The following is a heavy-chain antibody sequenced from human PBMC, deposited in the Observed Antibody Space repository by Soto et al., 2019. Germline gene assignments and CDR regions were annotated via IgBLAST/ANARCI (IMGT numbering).Heavy chain of an antibody. V-gene: IGHV3-48*03. CDR2: ISSSGSTI. CDR3: ARDRAVVTAIQGYYYGMDV. CDR1: GFTFSSYE. D-gene: IGHD2-21*02. J-gene: IGHJ6*02. Sequence: GGSLRLSCAASGFTFSSYEMNWVRQAPGKGLEWVSYISSSGSTIYYADSVKGRFTISRDNAKNSLYLQMNSLRAEDTAVYYCARDRAVVTAIQGYYYGMDVWGQGTTVTVSS.